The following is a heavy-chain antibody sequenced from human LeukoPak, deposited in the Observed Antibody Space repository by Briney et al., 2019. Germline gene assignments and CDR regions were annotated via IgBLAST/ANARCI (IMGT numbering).Heavy chain of an antibody. Sequence: GRSLRLSCAASGFIFSTYGMHWVRQAPGKGLEGVAVISYDGSNKYYADSVKGRFTISRDNSKNTLYLQMNSLRTEDTAVYYCAKRIALSGTYYYYAMDVWGQGTTVTVSS. V-gene: IGHV3-30*18. CDR3: AKRIALSGTYYYYAMDV. J-gene: IGHJ6*02. D-gene: IGHD6-19*01. CDR2: ISYDGSNK. CDR1: GFIFSTYG.